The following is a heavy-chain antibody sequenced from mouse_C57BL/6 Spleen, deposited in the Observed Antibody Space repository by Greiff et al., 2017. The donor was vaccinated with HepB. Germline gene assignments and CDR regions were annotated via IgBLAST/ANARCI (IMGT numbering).Heavy chain of an antibody. CDR3: ARSLYSNYEFAY. J-gene: IGHJ3*01. V-gene: IGHV14-2*01. CDR2: IDPEDGET. CDR1: GFNIKDYY. D-gene: IGHD2-5*01. Sequence: EVKLMESGAELVKPGASVKLSCTASGFNIKDYYMHWVKQRTEQGLEWIGRIDPEDGETKYAPKFQGKATITADTSSNTAYLQLSSLTSEDSAVYYCARSLYSNYEFAYWGQGTLVTVSA.